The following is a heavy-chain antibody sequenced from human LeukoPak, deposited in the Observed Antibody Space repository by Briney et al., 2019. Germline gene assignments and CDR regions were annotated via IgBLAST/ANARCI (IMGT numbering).Heavy chain of an antibody. Sequence: ASVKVSCKASGYTFTSYGISWVRQAPGQGLEWMGWISAYNGNTNYAQKLQGRVTMTTDTFTSTAYMELRSLRSDDTAVYYCARDYGDYEWESESNNWFDPWGQGTLVTVSS. D-gene: IGHD4-17*01. V-gene: IGHV1-18*01. CDR3: ARDYGDYEWESESNNWFDP. CDR2: ISAYNGNT. J-gene: IGHJ5*02. CDR1: GYTFTSYG.